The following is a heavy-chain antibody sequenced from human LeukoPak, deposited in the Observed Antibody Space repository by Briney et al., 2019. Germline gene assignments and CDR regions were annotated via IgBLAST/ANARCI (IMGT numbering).Heavy chain of an antibody. D-gene: IGHD3-22*01. CDR3: AKDNTYYYDSSGTFDY. J-gene: IGHJ4*02. CDR1: GFTFSSHA. V-gene: IGHV3-23*01. Sequence: GGSLRLSCAASGFTFSSHAMSWVRQAPGNGLEWVSAISGSGGSTYYADSVKGRFTISRDNSKNTLYLQMNSLRAEDTAVYYCAKDNTYYYDSSGTFDYWGQGTLVTVSS. CDR2: ISGSGGST.